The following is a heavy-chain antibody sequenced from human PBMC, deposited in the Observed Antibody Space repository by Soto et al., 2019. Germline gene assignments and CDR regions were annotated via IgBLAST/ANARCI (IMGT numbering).Heavy chain of an antibody. Sequence: QVRLQESGPGLVEPSGTLSLTCAVSGDSVSSSSCWSWVRQATGKGLEWIGEIYHSGTFNYNTSLASRVSVSVDKSRNQLSLNLKSVTAADTAVYYCVRSVPAATWQYSGMDVWGQGTTVTVSS. CDR1: GDSVSSSSC. D-gene: IGHD2-2*01. V-gene: IGHV4-4*02. CDR3: VRSVPAATWQYSGMDV. J-gene: IGHJ6*02. CDR2: IYHSGTF.